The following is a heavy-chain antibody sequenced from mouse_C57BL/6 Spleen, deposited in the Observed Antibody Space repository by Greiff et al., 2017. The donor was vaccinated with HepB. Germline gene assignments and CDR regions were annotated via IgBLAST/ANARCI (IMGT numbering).Heavy chain of an antibody. CDR1: GYTFTRYG. D-gene: IGHD4-1*01. CDR3: ARKDWDYAMDY. CDR2: IYPRSGNT. Sequence: VQLQQSGAELARPGASVKLSCKASGYTFTRYGISWVKQRPGQGLEWIGEIYPRSGNTYYNEKFKGKATLTADKSSSTAYMELRSLTSEDSAVYFCARKDWDYAMDYWGQGTSVTVSS. V-gene: IGHV1-81*01. J-gene: IGHJ4*01.